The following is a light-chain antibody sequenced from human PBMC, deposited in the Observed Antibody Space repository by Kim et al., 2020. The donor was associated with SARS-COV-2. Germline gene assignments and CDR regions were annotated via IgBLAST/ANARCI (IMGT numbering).Light chain of an antibody. CDR3: CSYAGSTPHVV. V-gene: IGLV2-23*01. Sequence: QSITISCTGTSIDVGSYNLVSWYQQYPGKAPKLMIYEGSKRPSGVSNRFSGSKSGNTASLTISGLQAEDEADYYCCSYAGSTPHVVFGGGTQLTVL. J-gene: IGLJ2*01. CDR2: EGS. CDR1: SIDVGSYNL.